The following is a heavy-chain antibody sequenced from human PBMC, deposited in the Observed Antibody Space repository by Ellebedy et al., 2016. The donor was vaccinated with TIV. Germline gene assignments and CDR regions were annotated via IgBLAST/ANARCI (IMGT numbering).Heavy chain of an antibody. Sequence: GESLKISXKGSGYAFPTYWIAWVRQMPGKGLEWMGRIDPSDSYTNYSPSFQGHVTISADKSISTAYLQWSSLKASDTAMYYCARPEAVPAGNYYYYYGMDVWGQGTTVTVSS. CDR2: IDPSDSYT. J-gene: IGHJ6*02. D-gene: IGHD2-2*01. CDR1: GYAFPTYW. V-gene: IGHV5-10-1*01. CDR3: ARPEAVPAGNYYYYYGMDV.